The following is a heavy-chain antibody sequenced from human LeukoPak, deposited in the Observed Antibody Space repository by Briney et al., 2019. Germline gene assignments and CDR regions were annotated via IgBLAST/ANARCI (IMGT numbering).Heavy chain of an antibody. J-gene: IGHJ4*02. D-gene: IGHD3-10*01. CDR2: IIPIPDTT. CDR3: AGESFSRRAGITMVRGVITY. CDR1: GGTLSNYA. V-gene: IGHV1-69*11. Sequence: ASVKVSCKASGGTLSNYAINWVRQAPGQGLEWMGRIIPIPDTTNYAQKFKGRVTIITDESTSTAYMELITLRSGDTAVYYCAGESFSRRAGITMVRGVITYWGQGTLVTVSS.